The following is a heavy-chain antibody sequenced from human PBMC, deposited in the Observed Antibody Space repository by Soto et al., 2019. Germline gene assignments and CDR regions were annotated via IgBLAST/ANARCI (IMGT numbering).Heavy chain of an antibody. D-gene: IGHD5-18*01. V-gene: IGHV3-23*01. CDR3: ANGGRGYSYGWDY. CDR1: GFTFSSYA. J-gene: IGHJ4*02. CDR2: ISGSGGST. Sequence: GGSLRLSCAASGFTFSSYAMSWVRQAPGKGLEWVSAISGSGGSTYYADSVKGRFTISRDNSKNTLYLQMNSLRAEDTAVYYCANGGRGYSYGWDYWGQGTLVTVSS.